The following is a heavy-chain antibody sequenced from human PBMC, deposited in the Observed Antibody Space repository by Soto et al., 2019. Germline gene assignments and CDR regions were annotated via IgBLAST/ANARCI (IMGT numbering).Heavy chain of an antibody. V-gene: IGHV3-11*01. CDR1: GFTFSDYY. Sequence: QVPLVESGGGLVKPGGSLRLSCAASGFTFSDYYMSWIRQAPGKGLEWVSYISSSGSTIYYADSVKGRFTISRDNAKNSLYLQMNSLRAEDTAVYYCARLEYSSSTLTSEGGMDVWGQGTTVTVSS. D-gene: IGHD6-6*01. CDR2: ISSSGSTI. CDR3: ARLEYSSSTLTSEGGMDV. J-gene: IGHJ6*02.